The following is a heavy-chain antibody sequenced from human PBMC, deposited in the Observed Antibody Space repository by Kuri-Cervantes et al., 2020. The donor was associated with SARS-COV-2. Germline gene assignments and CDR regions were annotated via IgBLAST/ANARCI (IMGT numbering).Heavy chain of an antibody. CDR2: INHSGST. J-gene: IGHJ3*02. CDR3: AREGGSRYHDAFDI. CDR1: GGSISSYY. D-gene: IGHD2-15*01. V-gene: IGHV4-59*12. Sequence: SETLSLTCTVSGGSISSYYWSWVRQPPGKGLEWIGDINHSGSTNYNPSLKSRVTISVDTSKNQFSLKLSSVTAADTAVYYCAREGGSRYHDAFDIWGQGTMVTVSS.